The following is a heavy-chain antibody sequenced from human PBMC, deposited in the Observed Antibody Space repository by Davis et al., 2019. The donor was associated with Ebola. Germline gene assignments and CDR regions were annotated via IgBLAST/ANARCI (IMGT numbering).Heavy chain of an antibody. D-gene: IGHD4/OR15-4a*01. CDR1: EFTFSTYN. V-gene: IGHV3-48*02. CDR3: ARDYYDANGSL. J-gene: IGHJ4*02. CDR2: INTNSKSI. Sequence: GESLKISCTASEFTFSTYNMNWVRQAPGKGLEWVSYINTNSKSIYYADSVKGRFTISRDNAENSLYLQMNSLRDEDTAVYYCARDYYDANGSLWGQGTLVTVSS.